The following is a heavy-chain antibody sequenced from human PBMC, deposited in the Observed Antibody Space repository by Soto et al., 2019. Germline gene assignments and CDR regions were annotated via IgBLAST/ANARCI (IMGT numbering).Heavy chain of an antibody. J-gene: IGHJ4*02. CDR1: DFTFSNAW. V-gene: IGHV3-15*07. CDR2: IKSKTHGGTT. Sequence: GGSLRLSCAASDFTFSNAWINWVRQAPGKGLEWVGRIKSKTHGGTTDFAAPVKGRFTISRDNAKNSLYLQMNSLRAEDTAVYHCARAQGDFWSGYLDYWGQGTLVTVSS. CDR3: ARAQGDFWSGYLDY. D-gene: IGHD3-3*01.